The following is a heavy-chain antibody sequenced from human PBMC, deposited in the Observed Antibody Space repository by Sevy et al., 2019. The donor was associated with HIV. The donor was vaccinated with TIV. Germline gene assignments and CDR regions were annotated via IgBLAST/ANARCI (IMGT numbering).Heavy chain of an antibody. CDR3: AREGCSRPHDY. Sequence: GGSLRLSCAASGFTFSSYAMSWVRQPPGKGLEWVATFSFGCGKINYADSVKGRFTISRDNSKNTLFLQMNGLRAEDAAVYYCAREGCSRPHDYWGQGTLVTVSS. V-gene: IGHV3-23*01. CDR2: FSFGCGKI. J-gene: IGHJ4*02. D-gene: IGHD2-2*01. CDR1: GFTFSSYA.